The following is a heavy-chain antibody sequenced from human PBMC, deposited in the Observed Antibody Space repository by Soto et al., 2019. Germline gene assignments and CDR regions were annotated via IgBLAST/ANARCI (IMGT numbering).Heavy chain of an antibody. J-gene: IGHJ4*02. D-gene: IGHD3-22*01. CDR2: ISGGGVAT. V-gene: IGHV3-23*01. CDR3: AKGRESSGSYRPFDY. CDR1: GFTFSSYA. Sequence: EVQVLESGGGLGQPGGSLRLSCAASGFTFSSYAMSWVRQAPGKGLEWVSAISGGGVATNYADSVKGRFTISRDNSKNTQNLQMNSLRAEDTAVYYCAKGRESSGSYRPFDYWGQGTLVTVSS.